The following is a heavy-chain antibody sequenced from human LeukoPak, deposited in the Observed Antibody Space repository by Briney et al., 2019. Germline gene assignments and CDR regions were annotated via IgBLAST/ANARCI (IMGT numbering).Heavy chain of an antibody. V-gene: IGHV1-69*05. J-gene: IGHJ4*02. CDR2: IIPIFGTA. CDR1: GGTFSSYA. CDR3: ASGGIAARPGVFDY. D-gene: IGHD6-6*01. Sequence: SVKVSCKASGGTFSSYAISRVRQAPGQGLEWMGGIIPIFGTANYAQKFQGRVTITTDGSTSTAYMELSSLRSEDTAVYYCASGGIAARPGVFDYWGQGTLVTVSS.